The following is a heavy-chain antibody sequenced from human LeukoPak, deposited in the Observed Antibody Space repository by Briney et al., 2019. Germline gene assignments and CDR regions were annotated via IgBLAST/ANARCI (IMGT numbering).Heavy chain of an antibody. V-gene: IGHV1-3*01. Sequence: GASVKVSCKASGYTFTGCALHWVRQAPGQRLEWMGWINGGSGNTKYSQNFQGRVTITRDTSASTAYLELSSLRSEDTAVYYCARDWGYQLIAYWGQGTLVTVSS. J-gene: IGHJ4*02. CDR3: ARDWGYQLIAY. D-gene: IGHD2-2*01. CDR2: INGGSGNT. CDR1: GYTFTGCA.